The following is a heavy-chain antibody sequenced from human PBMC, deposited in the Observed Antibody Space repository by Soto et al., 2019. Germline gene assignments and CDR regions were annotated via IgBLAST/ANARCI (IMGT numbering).Heavy chain of an antibody. CDR1: GGSISSGGYY. Sequence: KPSETLSLTCTVSGGSISSGGYYWSWIRQHPGKGLEWIGXIYYXXXTYYNPSLKSRVTISVDTSKNQFSLKLSSVTAADTAVYYCARSRPFTGFDYWGQGTLVTVSS. CDR2: IYYXXXT. D-gene: IGHD3-10*01. V-gene: IGHV4-31*03. CDR3: ARSRPFTGFDY. J-gene: IGHJ4*02.